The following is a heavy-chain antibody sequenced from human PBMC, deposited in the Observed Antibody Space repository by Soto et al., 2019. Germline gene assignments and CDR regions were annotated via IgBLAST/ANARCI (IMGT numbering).Heavy chain of an antibody. J-gene: IGHJ4*02. V-gene: IGHV3-23*01. CDR3: GAVPQKPFDY. CDR2: ISGSGGST. CDR1: GFTFSSYA. Sequence: GGSLRLSCAASGFTFSSYAMSWVSQAQGKGLEWVSAISGSGGSTYYADSVKGRFTISRDNSKNTLYLQMNSLRAEDTAVYYCGAVPQKPFDYWGQRTLVTVSS. D-gene: IGHD6-6*01.